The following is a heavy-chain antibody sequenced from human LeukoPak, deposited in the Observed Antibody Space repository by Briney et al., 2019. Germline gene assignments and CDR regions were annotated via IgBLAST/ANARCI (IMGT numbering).Heavy chain of an antibody. CDR3: AKWRWRQSAHED. CDR1: GFSFSDHW. D-gene: IGHD5-24*01. J-gene: IGHJ4*02. V-gene: IGHV3-7*01. CDR2: IKHDGSGK. Sequence: GGSLRLSCEASGFSFSDHWMGWVRQAPGKGLECVANIKHDGSGKEYVDYVKGRFTISRDNAKNSVYLEMSSLRAEDTAVYYCAKWRWRQSAHEDWGQGTLVTVSS.